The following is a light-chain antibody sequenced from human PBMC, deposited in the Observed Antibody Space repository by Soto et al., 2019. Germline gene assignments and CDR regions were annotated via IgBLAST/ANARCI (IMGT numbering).Light chain of an antibody. J-gene: IGKJ1*01. CDR2: KAS. CDR3: QQYNNYGSWT. V-gene: IGKV1-5*03. Sequence: DIQMTQSPSTLSASVGDRVTITCRASQSISGWLAWYQQNPGKAPKLLIYKASTLESGVPSRFSGSGSGTVFTLTISSLQPDDFATYYCQQYNNYGSWTFGQGTKVEIK. CDR1: QSISGW.